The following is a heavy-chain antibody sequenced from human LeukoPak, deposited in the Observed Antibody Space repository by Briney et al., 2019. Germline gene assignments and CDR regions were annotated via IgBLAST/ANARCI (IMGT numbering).Heavy chain of an antibody. V-gene: IGHV1-2*02. CDR3: ARGAEDPTMVRGVIITCYGMDV. CDR2: INPNSGGT. J-gene: IGHJ6*02. D-gene: IGHD3-10*01. CDR1: GYTFTGYY. Sequence: ASVKLSCKASGYTFTGYYMHWGRQAPGQGLGWLGWINPNSGGTNYAQKFQGRVTMTKDTSISTAYMVLSRLRSDDTAVYYCARGAEDPTMVRGVIITCYGMDVWGQGTTVTVSS.